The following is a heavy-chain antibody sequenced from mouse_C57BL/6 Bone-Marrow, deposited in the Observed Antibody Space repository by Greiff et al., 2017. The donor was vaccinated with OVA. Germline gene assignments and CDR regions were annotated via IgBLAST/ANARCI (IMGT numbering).Heavy chain of an antibody. CDR3: ARVGLRRSSYWYFDV. Sequence: VQLKESGPELVKPGASVKISCKASGYSFTDYNMNWVKQSNGKSLEWIGVINPNYGTTSYNQKFKGKATLTVDQSSSTAYMQLNSLTSEDSAVYYCARVGLRRSSYWYFDVWGTGTTVTVSS. CDR2: INPNYGTT. D-gene: IGHD2-4*01. CDR1: GYSFTDYN. V-gene: IGHV1-39*01. J-gene: IGHJ1*03.